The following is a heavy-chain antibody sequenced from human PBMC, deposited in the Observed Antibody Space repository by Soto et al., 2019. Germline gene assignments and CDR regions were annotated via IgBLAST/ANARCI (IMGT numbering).Heavy chain of an antibody. CDR1: GGPISRYY. D-gene: IGHD2-2*02. V-gene: IGHV4-59*01. Sequence: PSETLSLTCTVSGGPISRYYWSWIRQPPGKGLEWIGYIYYSGSTNYNPSLKSRVTISVDTSKNQFSLKLSSVTAADTAVYYCARGPWTVVPAAIGYYFDYWGQGTLVTVSS. CDR2: IYYSGST. CDR3: ARGPWTVVPAAIGYYFDY. J-gene: IGHJ4*02.